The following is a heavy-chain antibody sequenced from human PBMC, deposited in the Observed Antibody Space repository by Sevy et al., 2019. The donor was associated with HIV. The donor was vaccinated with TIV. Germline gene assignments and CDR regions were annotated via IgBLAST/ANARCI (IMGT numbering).Heavy chain of an antibody. D-gene: IGHD3-22*01. J-gene: IGHJ4*02. CDR3: TRGTYFYVNSHFYPFDY. Sequence: GGSLRLSCAASGFIFNQYWMNWVRQAPGKGLVWVARIYGDGSSPKYADSVKGRFPISRDNAKNTLYLQMNSLTVEDTGVYYCTRGTYFYVNSHFYPFDYWGQGTLVTVSS. CDR1: GFIFNQYW. CDR2: IYGDGSSP. V-gene: IGHV3-74*03.